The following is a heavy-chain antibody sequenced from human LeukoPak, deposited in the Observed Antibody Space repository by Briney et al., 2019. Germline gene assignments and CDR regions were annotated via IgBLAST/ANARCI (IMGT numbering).Heavy chain of an antibody. CDR2: IAPKTGNT. J-gene: IGHJ4*02. CDR1: GYSFTTYG. CDR3: AGDASAYN. Sequence: GASVKVSCKAYGYSFTTYGINWVRQAPGQGLEWLGWIAPKTGNTNYFQKFQARVTTTADTSTSTVYMELRSLTFDDSAVYYCAGDASAYNWGQGTLVTVS. D-gene: IGHD4-4*01. V-gene: IGHV1-18*01.